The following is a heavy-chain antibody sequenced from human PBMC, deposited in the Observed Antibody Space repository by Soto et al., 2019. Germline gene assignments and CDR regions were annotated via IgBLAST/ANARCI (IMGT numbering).Heavy chain of an antibody. CDR3: XXXXXXXXXGY. Sequence: QVQLQESGPGLVEPSQTLSLTCTVSGVSISSPHHNWSWIRQYPGKGLEWIGFIHYSGTTYYNPSLKXRXAXSXNTSRNDFSLRLSSVTAAXXXXXXXXXXXXXXXXGYWGQGTLVTVSS. V-gene: IGHV4-30-4*01. CDR1: GVSISSPHHN. J-gene: IGHJ4*02. CDR2: IHYSGTT.